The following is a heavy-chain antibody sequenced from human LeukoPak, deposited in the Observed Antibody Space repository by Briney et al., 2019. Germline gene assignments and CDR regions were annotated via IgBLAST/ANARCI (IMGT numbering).Heavy chain of an antibody. CDR1: GFTFSNAW. J-gene: IGHJ4*02. CDR3: TTSMIVVVIHDY. CDR2: IKSKTDGGTT. Sequence: GGSLRLSCAASGFTFSNAWMSWVGQAPGKGLEWVGRIKSKTDGGTTDYAAPVKGRFTISRDDSKNTLYLQMNSLKTEDTAVYYCTTSMIVVVIHDYWGQGTLVTVSS. V-gene: IGHV3-15*01. D-gene: IGHD3-22*01.